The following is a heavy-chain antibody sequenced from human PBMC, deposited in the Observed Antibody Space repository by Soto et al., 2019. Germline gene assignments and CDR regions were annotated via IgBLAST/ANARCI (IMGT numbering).Heavy chain of an antibody. J-gene: IGHJ5*02. CDR1: GGSISSSSYY. CDR3: SRVRIDHEWFDP. CDR2: IYSSGST. Sequence: SETLSLTCTVSGGSISSSSYYWGWIRQSPGKGLEWIGNIYSSGSTYCNTSLKSRVTISADTSKNQFSLTLRFVTAADTAVYYCSRVRIDHEWFDPWGQGTPVTVSS. V-gene: IGHV4-39*01.